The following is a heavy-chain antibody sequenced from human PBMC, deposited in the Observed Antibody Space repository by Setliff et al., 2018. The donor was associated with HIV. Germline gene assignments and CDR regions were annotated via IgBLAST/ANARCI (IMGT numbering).Heavy chain of an antibody. Sequence: GGSLRLSCAGSGFTFDYYAMAWGRQAPGKGLEWVSAISGSGGSTYYADSVKGRFTISRDDSKNTLYLQMTSLRAEDTAVYYCAKSAFGGVSPFDYWGQGTLVTVSS. V-gene: IGHV3-23*01. CDR1: GFTFDYYA. D-gene: IGHD3-16*01. CDR2: ISGSGGST. J-gene: IGHJ4*02. CDR3: AKSAFGGVSPFDY.